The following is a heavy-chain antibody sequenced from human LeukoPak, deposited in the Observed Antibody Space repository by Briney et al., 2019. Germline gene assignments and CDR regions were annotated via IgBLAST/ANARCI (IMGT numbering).Heavy chain of an antibody. V-gene: IGHV3-23*01. Sequence: GRSLRLSCAASGFTFSSYAMHWVRQAPGKGLEWVSVISGSGDRTYYADSVKGRFTISRDNSKNTLYLQMNSLRAEDTAVYYCAKGYYGSGSYGWFDPWGQGTLVTVSS. J-gene: IGHJ5*02. CDR2: ISGSGDRT. CDR3: AKGYYGSGSYGWFDP. D-gene: IGHD3-10*01. CDR1: GFTFSSYA.